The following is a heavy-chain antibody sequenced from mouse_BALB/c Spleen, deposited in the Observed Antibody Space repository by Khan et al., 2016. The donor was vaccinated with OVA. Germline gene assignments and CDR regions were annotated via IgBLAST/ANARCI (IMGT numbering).Heavy chain of an antibody. CDR3: ARQGGIYDGPFDY. J-gene: IGHJ2*01. CDR1: GFTFNNYA. Sequence: EVELVESGGGLVKPGGSLKLSCAASGFTFNNYAMSWVRQTPEKRLEWVATVSSGGSFTYYPDSVKGRFTISRDNAKNTLYRQMSRLRSEDTAMYYCARQGGIYDGPFDYGGQGTTLTVSS. D-gene: IGHD2-3*01. V-gene: IGHV5-9-3*01. CDR2: VSSGGSFT.